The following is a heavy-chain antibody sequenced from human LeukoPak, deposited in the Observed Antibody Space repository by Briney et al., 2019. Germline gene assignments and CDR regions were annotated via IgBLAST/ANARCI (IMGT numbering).Heavy chain of an antibody. V-gene: IGHV3-33*01. Sequence: PGGSLRLSCGASGITFSSYSMNWVRQAPGKGLEWVAVIWYDGSNKYYADSVKGRFTISRDNSKNTLYLQMNSLRAEDTAVYYCARDSRYGMDVWGQGTTVTVSS. J-gene: IGHJ6*02. CDR3: ARDSRYGMDV. CDR2: IWYDGSNK. CDR1: GITFSSYS.